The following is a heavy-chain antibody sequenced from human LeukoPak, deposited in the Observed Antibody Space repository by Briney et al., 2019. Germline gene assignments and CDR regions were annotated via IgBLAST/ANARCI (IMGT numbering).Heavy chain of an antibody. D-gene: IGHD1-1*01. Sequence: KSSETLSLTCTVSGVSISSYYWSWIRQPAGKGLESIGRIYTSGSTNYNPSLKSRVTISVDTSKNQFSLKLSSVTAADTAVYYCAREWNDGWFDPWGQGTLVTVSS. CDR2: IYTSGST. CDR1: GVSISSYY. V-gene: IGHV4-4*07. CDR3: AREWNDGWFDP. J-gene: IGHJ5*02.